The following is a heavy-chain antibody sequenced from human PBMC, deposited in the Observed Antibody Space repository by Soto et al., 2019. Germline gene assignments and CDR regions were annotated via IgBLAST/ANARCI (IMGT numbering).Heavy chain of an antibody. CDR2: ISGSGGST. CDR1: GFTFSSYA. J-gene: IGHJ4*02. Sequence: GGSLRLSCAASGFTFSSYAMSWVRQAPGEGLEWVSAISGSGGSTYYADSVKGRFTISRDNSKNTLYLQMNSLRAEDTAVYYCAKDRHSSGWPYYFDYWGQGTLVTVSS. V-gene: IGHV3-23*01. D-gene: IGHD6-19*01. CDR3: AKDRHSSGWPYYFDY.